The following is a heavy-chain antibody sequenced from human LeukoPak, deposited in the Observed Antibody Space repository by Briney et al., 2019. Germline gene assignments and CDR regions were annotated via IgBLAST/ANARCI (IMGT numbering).Heavy chain of an antibody. CDR2: IIPILGIA. CDR3: AREGGDCSSTSCYFFVMSYFDY. CDR1: GGTFSSYA. J-gene: IGHJ4*02. D-gene: IGHD2-2*01. Sequence: ASVKVSCKASGGTFSSYAISWVRQAPGQGLEWMGRIIPILGIANYAQKFQGRVTITADKSTSTAYMELSGLRSEDTAVYYCAREGGDCSSTSCYFFVMSYFDYWGQGTLVTVSS. V-gene: IGHV1-69*04.